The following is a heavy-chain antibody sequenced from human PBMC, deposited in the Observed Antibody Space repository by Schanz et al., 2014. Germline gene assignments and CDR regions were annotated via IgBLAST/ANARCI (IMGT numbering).Heavy chain of an antibody. V-gene: IGHV1-8*01. CDR1: GYNITSND. CDR3: ARGRTFDY. Sequence: QLHLVQSGAEVKKPWASVKVSCKASGYNITSNDVTWVRQATGQGLEWMGWMNPNSGNTGYAQKFQGRVTMTRNTSMSTAYIELHILTSEDTAVYYCARGRTFDYWGQGTLVTVSS. CDR2: MNPNSGNT. J-gene: IGHJ4*02.